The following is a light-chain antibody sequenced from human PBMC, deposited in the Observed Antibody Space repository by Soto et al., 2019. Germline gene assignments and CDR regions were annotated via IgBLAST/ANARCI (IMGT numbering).Light chain of an antibody. CDR2: GAS. CDR3: QHYNNWPPYT. J-gene: IGKJ2*01. V-gene: IGKV3-15*01. CDR1: QRVSTN. Sequence: EIVMTQSPATLSVSPGERATLSCRASQRVSTNLAWYQQKPGQAPRLLIYGASTRATGIPARFSGSGSETEFTLTISSLQSEDFAVYYCQHYNNWPPYTFGQGTTLEIK.